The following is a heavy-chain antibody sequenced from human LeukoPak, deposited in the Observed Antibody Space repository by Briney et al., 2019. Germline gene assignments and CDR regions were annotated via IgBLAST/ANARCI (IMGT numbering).Heavy chain of an antibody. CDR2: MNPNSGNT. J-gene: IGHJ5*02. V-gene: IGHV1-8*01. D-gene: IGHD2-2*01. Sequence: ASVKVSCKASGYTFTSYDINWVRQATGQGLEWMGRMNPNSGNTGYAQKFQGRVTMTRNTSISTAYMELSSLRSEDTAVYYCARGLPVKYCSSTSCYFAGDWFDPWGQGTLVTVSS. CDR1: GYTFTSYD. CDR3: ARGLPVKYCSSTSCYFAGDWFDP.